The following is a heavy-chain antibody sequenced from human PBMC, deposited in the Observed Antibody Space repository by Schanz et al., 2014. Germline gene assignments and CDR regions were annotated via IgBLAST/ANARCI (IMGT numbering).Heavy chain of an antibody. Sequence: QVQLVQSGTQVKKPGASVKVSCKASGYTLSAYSLHWVRQAPGQGLEWMGWITAYNGDTNYALKLQGRVTMTTDTSTGTAYMELRSLRSDDTALYYCTRGGYSYALSAFDIWGQGTMXTVSS. CDR3: TRGGYSYALSAFDI. J-gene: IGHJ3*02. V-gene: IGHV1-18*01. CDR1: GYTLSAYS. CDR2: ITAYNGDT. D-gene: IGHD5-18*01.